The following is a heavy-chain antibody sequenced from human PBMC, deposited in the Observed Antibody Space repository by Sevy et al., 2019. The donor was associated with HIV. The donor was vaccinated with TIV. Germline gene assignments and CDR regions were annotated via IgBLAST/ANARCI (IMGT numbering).Heavy chain of an antibody. CDR3: ATNSRYFRGNTLYWAEGLFDP. D-gene: IGHD2-8*02. J-gene: IGHJ5*02. CDR2: FDPKHGER. Sequence: ASVKVSCKVSGNTLTELSMHWVRQSPGKGLEWMGSFDPKHGERIYAQKFQGRISMTEDTSTDTAYMELSSLRSEDTAVYYCATNSRYFRGNTLYWAEGLFDPWGQGTLVTVSS. CDR1: GNTLTELS. V-gene: IGHV1-24*01.